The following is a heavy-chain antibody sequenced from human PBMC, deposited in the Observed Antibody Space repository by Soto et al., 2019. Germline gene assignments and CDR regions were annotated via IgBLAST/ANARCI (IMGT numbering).Heavy chain of an antibody. D-gene: IGHD3-10*01. Sequence: GGSLRLSCAASGFTFSSYAMHWVRQAPGKGLEWVAVISYDGSNKYYADSVKGRFTISRDNSKNTLYLQMNSLRAEDTAVYYCARVSVPRDYYYGMDVWGQGTTVTVSS. CDR3: ARVSVPRDYYYGMDV. V-gene: IGHV3-30-3*01. CDR2: ISYDGSNK. J-gene: IGHJ6*02. CDR1: GFTFSSYA.